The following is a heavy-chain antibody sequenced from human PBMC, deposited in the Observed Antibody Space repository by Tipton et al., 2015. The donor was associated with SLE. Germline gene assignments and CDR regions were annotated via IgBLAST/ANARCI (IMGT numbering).Heavy chain of an antibody. D-gene: IGHD3-3*01. Sequence: GSLRLSCAASGFSFSGYSMNWVRQAPGKGLEWVSSISSNSDYIYYADSVKGRFTISRDNANNSLYLQMTSLRAEDTAVYYCTRDRSYDLWSGPSRMDVWGQGTTVTVSS. CDR1: GFSFSGYS. CDR2: ISSNSDYI. CDR3: TRDRSYDLWSGPSRMDV. J-gene: IGHJ6*02. V-gene: IGHV3-21*01.